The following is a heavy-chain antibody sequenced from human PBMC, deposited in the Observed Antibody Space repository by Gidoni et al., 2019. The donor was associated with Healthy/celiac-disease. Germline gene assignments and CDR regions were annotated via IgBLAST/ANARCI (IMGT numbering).Heavy chain of an antibody. D-gene: IGHD3-10*01. CDR2: INPSGGST. V-gene: IGHV1-46*01. CDR1: GYTFTSYY. Sequence: QVQLVQSGAEVKKPGASVKVSCKASGYTFTSYYMHWVRQAPGQGLEWMGIINPSGGSTSYAQKFQGRVTMTRDTSTSTVYMELSSLRSEDTAVYYCAREFGEYGSGRPTLALYYYYGMDVWGQGTTVTVSS. CDR3: AREFGEYGSGRPTLALYYYYGMDV. J-gene: IGHJ6*02.